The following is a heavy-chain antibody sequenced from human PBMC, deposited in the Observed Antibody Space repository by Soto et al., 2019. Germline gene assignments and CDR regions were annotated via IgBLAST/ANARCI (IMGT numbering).Heavy chain of an antibody. CDR2: IIPIFGTA. D-gene: IGHD3-3*01. J-gene: IGHJ4*02. CDR3: TLAIFGVVSVPDPENDY. Sequence: QVQLVQSGAEVKKPGSSVKVSCKASGGTFSSYAISWVRQAPGQGLEWMGGIIPIFGTANYAQKFQGRVTITADESTSTAYMELSSVRSEDTAVYYCTLAIFGVVSVPDPENDYWGQGTLVTVSS. CDR1: GGTFSSYA. V-gene: IGHV1-69*01.